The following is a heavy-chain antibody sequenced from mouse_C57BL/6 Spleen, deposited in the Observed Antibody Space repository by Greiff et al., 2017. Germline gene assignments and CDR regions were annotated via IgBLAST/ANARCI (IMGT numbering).Heavy chain of an antibody. D-gene: IGHD2-5*01. V-gene: IGHV1-4*01. CDR1: GYTFTSYT. CDR3: ARAGHSNYAWFAY. J-gene: IGHJ3*01. Sequence: VQLQESGAELARPGASVKMSCKASGYTFTSYTMHWVKQRPGQGLEWIGYINPSSGYTKYNQKFKDKATLTADKSSSTAYMQLSSLTSEDSAVYYCARAGHSNYAWFAYWGKGTLVTVSA. CDR2: INPSSGYT.